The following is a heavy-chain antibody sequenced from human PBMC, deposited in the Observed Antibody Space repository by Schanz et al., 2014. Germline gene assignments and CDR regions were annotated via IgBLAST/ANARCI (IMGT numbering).Heavy chain of an antibody. J-gene: IGHJ4*02. CDR2: IGGSGDST. V-gene: IGHV3-23*01. Sequence: EVQLLESGGGLVQPGGSLRLSCAASGFRFSSYAMSWVRQAPGKGLEWVSGIGGSGDSTHYADSVKGRFTISRDNAENTLYLQMNSLRAEDTAVYYCAKDQGSYGSGSYSYFDDWGQGTLATVSS. CDR3: AKDQGSYGSGSYSYFDD. CDR1: GFRFSSYA. D-gene: IGHD3-10*01.